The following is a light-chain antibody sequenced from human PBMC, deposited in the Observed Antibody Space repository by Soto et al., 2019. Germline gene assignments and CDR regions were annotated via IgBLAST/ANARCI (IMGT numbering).Light chain of an antibody. Sequence: EIVLTQSPGTLSLSPGERATLACRASQSVSSSYLAWYQQKPGQSPRLLIYGASTRATGITDRFSGSGSGKDFTLTISRLEPEDFAVYYCQQYGSSPRFTFGPGTKVDIK. CDR1: QSVSSSY. V-gene: IGKV3-20*01. CDR3: QQYGSSPRFT. J-gene: IGKJ3*01. CDR2: GAS.